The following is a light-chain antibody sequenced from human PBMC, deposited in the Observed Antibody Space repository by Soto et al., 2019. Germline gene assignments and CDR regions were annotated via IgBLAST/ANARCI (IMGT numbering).Light chain of an antibody. J-gene: IGKJ2*02. V-gene: IGKV1-33*01. CDR1: QDITNY. CDR3: QQFDSVPCT. CDR2: DAS. Sequence: IQMTQSPSSLSASVGDRVTITCQASQDITNYLIWYQQKPGKAPKLLIYDASNLGTGVSSRFSGSGSGTHFTLTISSLQPEDIATYYCQQFDSVPCTFGQGTKLEIK.